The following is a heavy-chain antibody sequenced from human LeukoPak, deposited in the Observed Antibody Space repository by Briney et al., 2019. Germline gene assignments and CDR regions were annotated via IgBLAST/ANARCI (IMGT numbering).Heavy chain of an antibody. CDR3: ARAFQSLGGLSLPDY. CDR1: GYSFTNYA. J-gene: IGHJ4*02. Sequence: ASVKVSCKASGYSFTNYAMNWVRQAPAQGLEWMGWIHPSTGNPTYAQGFTGRFVFSLDTSVSTTYLQISSLKAEDTAVYFCARAFQSLGGLSLPDYWGQGTLLTVSS. V-gene: IGHV7-4-1*02. CDR2: IHPSTGNP. D-gene: IGHD3-16*02.